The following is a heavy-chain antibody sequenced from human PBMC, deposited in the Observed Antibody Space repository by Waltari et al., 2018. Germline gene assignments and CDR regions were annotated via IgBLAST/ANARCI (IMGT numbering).Heavy chain of an antibody. Sequence: QVQLQESGPGLVKPSETLSLTCTVSGGSISSYYWSWIRQPPGKGLEWIGYIYYSGSTNYNPSLKSRVTISVDTSKNQFSLKLSSVTAADTAVYYCARDLPWNYHWYFDLWGRGTLVTVSS. CDR3: ARDLPWNYHWYFDL. D-gene: IGHD1-7*01. CDR1: GGSISSYY. V-gene: IGHV4-59*01. J-gene: IGHJ2*01. CDR2: IYYSGST.